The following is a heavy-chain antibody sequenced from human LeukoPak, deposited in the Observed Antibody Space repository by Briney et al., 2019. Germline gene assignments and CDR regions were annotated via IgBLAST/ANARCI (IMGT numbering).Heavy chain of an antibody. CDR1: GGSISSGSYY. CDR3: ARESTAAGRYYYYYYMDV. V-gene: IGHV4-61*02. J-gene: IGHJ6*03. Sequence: PSQTLSLTCTVSGGSISSGSYYWSWIRQPAGKGLEWIGRIYTSGSTNYNPSLKSRVTMSVDTSKNQFSLKLSSVTAADTAVYYCARESTAAGRYYYYYYMDVWGKGTTVTVSS. D-gene: IGHD6-13*01. CDR2: IYTSGST.